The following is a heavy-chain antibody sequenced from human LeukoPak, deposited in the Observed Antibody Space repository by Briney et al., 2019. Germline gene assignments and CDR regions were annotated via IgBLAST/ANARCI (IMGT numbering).Heavy chain of an antibody. CDR1: GGTFSSYA. CDR3: ARVGYCSGGSCYSVWFDP. J-gene: IGHJ5*02. V-gene: IGHV1-69*05. Sequence: SVKVSCKASGGTFSSYAISWVRQAPGQGLEWMGGIIPIFGTANYAQKLQGRVTITTDESTSTAYMELSSLRSEDTAVYYCARVGYCSGGSCYSVWFDPWGQGTLVTVSS. CDR2: IIPIFGTA. D-gene: IGHD2-15*01.